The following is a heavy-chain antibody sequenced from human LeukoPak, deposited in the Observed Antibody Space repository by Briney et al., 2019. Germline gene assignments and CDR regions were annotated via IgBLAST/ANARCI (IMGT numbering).Heavy chain of an antibody. CDR2: INTNTGNP. V-gene: IGHV7-4-1*02. CDR3: ARDLNYGDYPAIDY. J-gene: IGHJ4*02. CDR1: GYTFTSYA. Sequence: ASVKVSCKASGYTFTSYAMNWVRQAPGQGLEWMGWINTNTGNPTYGQGFTGRFVFSLDTSVSTAYLQISSLKAEDTAVYYCARDLNYGDYPAIDYWGQGTLVTVSS. D-gene: IGHD4-17*01.